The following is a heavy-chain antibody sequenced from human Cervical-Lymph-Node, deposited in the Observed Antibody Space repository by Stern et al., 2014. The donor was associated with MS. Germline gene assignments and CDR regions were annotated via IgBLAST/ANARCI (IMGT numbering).Heavy chain of an antibody. CDR3: ARDNRFENFDY. CDR1: GASITSGNW. V-gene: IGHV4-4*02. D-gene: IGHD3-3*01. CDR2: SNHVRRT. Sequence: VQLVESGPGLVKPSGTLSLTCAVSGASITSGNWWSWVRQSPGKGLEWIGESNHVRRTNYNPSLKSRVTISVDKSKTQFSLNLTSVTAADTAIYYCARDNRFENFDYWGQGTLVTVSS. J-gene: IGHJ4*02.